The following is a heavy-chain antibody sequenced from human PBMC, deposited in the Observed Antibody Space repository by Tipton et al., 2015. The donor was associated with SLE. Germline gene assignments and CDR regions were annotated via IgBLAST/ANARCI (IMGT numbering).Heavy chain of an antibody. CDR3: ARVPNGFYVNFDY. Sequence: TLSLTCTVSGDTISDHYWSWIRQPPGKGLEWIGYISTGGNTNYNPSLKSRVTISVDTSKSQFSLRLNSVTATDTAVYYCARVPNGFYVNFDYWGQGTLVTVSS. D-gene: IGHD2-8*01. J-gene: IGHJ4*02. CDR2: ISTGGNT. CDR1: GDTISDHY. V-gene: IGHV4-4*08.